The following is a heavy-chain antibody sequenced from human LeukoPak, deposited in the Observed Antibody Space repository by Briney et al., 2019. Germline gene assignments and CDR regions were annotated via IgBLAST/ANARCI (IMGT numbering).Heavy chain of an antibody. CDR3: ATGNSGWYAPIDY. CDR2: ISGSGGNI. D-gene: IGHD6-19*01. Sequence: GSLRLSCAASGFTFSSYAMNWVRQAPGKGLEWVSVISGSGGNIYYADSVKGRFTISRDNSKNTLYLQINNLRADDTAVYYCATGNSGWYAPIDYWGHGTLVTVSS. CDR1: GFTFSSYA. J-gene: IGHJ4*01. V-gene: IGHV3-23*01.